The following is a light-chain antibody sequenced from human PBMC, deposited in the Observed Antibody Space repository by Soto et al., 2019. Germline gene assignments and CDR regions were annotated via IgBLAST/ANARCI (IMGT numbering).Light chain of an antibody. Sequence: IQMTQSPSALSSSVGDRVTITCQASQNITNNLSWYQQKPGKAPNLLIYHASKLAKGVTSRFSGSGSGTDFSFIITSLQREDLATYYCQQYYGLPPLTVGQGTRLAI. J-gene: IGKJ5*01. CDR2: HAS. V-gene: IGKV1-33*01. CDR1: QNITNN. CDR3: QQYYGLPPLT.